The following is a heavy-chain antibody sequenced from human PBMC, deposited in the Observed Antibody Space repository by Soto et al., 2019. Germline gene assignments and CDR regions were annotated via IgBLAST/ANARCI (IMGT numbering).Heavy chain of an antibody. V-gene: IGHV4-30-2*01. Sequence: QLQLQESGSGLVKPSQTLALTCAVSGCSISSGGYSWSWIRQPPGKGLEWIGYIYHSGSTYYNPSLKSRVTISVDRSKNQFSLKLSSVTAADTAVYYCARVPGRWGQGTLVTVSS. CDR1: GCSISSGGYS. D-gene: IGHD7-27*01. J-gene: IGHJ4*02. CDR3: ARVPGR. CDR2: IYHSGST.